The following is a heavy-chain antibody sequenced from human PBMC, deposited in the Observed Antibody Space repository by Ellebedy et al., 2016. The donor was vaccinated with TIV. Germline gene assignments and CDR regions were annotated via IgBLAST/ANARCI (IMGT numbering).Heavy chain of an antibody. CDR3: VSSSPVIDY. CDR2: VNSDGSST. Sequence: GESLKISCKGSGYSFTDYWMHWVRQAPGKGLVWVSRVNSDGSSTTYADSVKGRFTISRDNAKHTLYLQMNSLRGEDTAVYYCVSSSPVIDYWGQGTLVTVSS. D-gene: IGHD6-13*01. J-gene: IGHJ4*02. CDR1: GYSFTDYW. V-gene: IGHV3-74*01.